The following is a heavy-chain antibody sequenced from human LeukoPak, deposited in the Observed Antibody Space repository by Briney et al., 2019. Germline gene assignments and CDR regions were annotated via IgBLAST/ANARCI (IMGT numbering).Heavy chain of an antibody. CDR1: GFTFSSYA. J-gene: IGHJ4*02. D-gene: IGHD1-26*01. V-gene: IGHV3-30-3*01. Sequence: PGGSLRLSCAASGFTFSSYAMHWVRQAPVKGLEWVAVISYDGSNKSYADSVKGRFTISRDNSKNTLYLQMTSLRAEDTAVYYCARDSGAGWELPKYYFDYWGQGALVTVSS. CDR2: ISYDGSNK. CDR3: ARDSGAGWELPKYYFDY.